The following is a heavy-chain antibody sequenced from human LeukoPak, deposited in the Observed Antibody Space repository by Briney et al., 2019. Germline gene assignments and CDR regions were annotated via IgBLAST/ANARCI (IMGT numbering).Heavy chain of an antibody. CDR2: ISGSGGST. Sequence: PGGSLRLSCAASGFTLSSYAMSWVGQAPGKGLEWVSAISGSGGSTYYADSVKGRFTIPRDNSKNTLYLQMNSLRAEDTAVYYCVRETYAAGKPAFDYWGQATLVTVSS. V-gene: IGHV3-23*01. CDR1: GFTLSSYA. CDR3: VRETYAAGKPAFDY. J-gene: IGHJ4*02. D-gene: IGHD4-17*01.